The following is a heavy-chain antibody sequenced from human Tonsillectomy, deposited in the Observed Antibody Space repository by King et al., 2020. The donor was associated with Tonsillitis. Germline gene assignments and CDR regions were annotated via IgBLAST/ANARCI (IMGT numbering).Heavy chain of an antibody. Sequence: VQLVESGGGLVQPGGSLRLSCAASGFTFSSYWMHWVRQAPGRGLVWVSRINRDGSSTSYADSVKGRFTISRENGKNTLYLQMNSLRAEDTAVYYCASGDSGSYFFYGAFAIWGQGTMVTVSS. D-gene: IGHD1-26*01. J-gene: IGHJ3*02. CDR3: ASGDSGSYFFYGAFAI. CDR2: INRDGSST. V-gene: IGHV3-74*01. CDR1: GFTFSSYW.